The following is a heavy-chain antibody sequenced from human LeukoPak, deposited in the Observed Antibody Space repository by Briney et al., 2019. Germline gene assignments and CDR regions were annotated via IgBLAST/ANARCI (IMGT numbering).Heavy chain of an antibody. Sequence: ASVKVSCKASGYTFTSYGISWVRQAPGQGLEWMGWISAYNGNTNYAQKLQGRVTMTTDTSTSTAYMELRSLRSDDTAVYYCARDFCSSTSRSPPHYYGMDVWGQGTTVTVSS. CDR1: GYTFTSYG. V-gene: IGHV1-18*01. CDR2: ISAYNGNT. D-gene: IGHD2-2*01. CDR3: ARDFCSSTSRSPPHYYGMDV. J-gene: IGHJ6*02.